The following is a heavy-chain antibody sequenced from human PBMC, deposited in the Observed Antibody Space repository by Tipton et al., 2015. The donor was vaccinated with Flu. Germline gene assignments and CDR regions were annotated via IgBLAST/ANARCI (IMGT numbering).Heavy chain of an antibody. D-gene: IGHD1-7*01. J-gene: IGHJ4*02. V-gene: IGHV4-30-4*01. CDR3: AREGPARRPGETIDY. CDR2: VYHSGHT. Sequence: GLVKPSETLSLTCTVSGGSISSADYYWSWIRQPPGKGLEWIGYVYHSGHTYYNPSLKSRVIISADTSKNQFSLKLTSVTAADTAVYYCAREGPARRPGETIDYWGQGTLVTVSS. CDR1: GGSISSADYY.